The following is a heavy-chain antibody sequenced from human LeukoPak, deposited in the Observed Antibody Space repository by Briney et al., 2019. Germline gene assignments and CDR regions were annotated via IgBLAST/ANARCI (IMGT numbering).Heavy chain of an antibody. CDR1: GYSFDSYW. Sequence: GEPLKISCKGSGYSFDSYWVGWVRKMHGKGLEWLGTIYPGDSDTRYSPSFQGQVTISADKSISTAYLQWSSLRASDTAMYYCARGGYCSGGSCYSLHWFDPWGQGTLVTVSS. J-gene: IGHJ5*02. V-gene: IGHV5-51*01. CDR3: ARGGYCSGGSCYSLHWFDP. CDR2: IYPGDSDT. D-gene: IGHD2-15*01.